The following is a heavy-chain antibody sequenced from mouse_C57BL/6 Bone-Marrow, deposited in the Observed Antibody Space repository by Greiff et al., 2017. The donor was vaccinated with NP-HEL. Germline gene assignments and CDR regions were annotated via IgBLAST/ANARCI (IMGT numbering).Heavy chain of an antibody. Sequence: QVQLQQPGAELVRPGTSVKLSCKASGYTFTSYWMHWVKQRPGQGLEWIGVIDPSDSYTNYNQKFKGKATLTVDTSSSTAYMQLSSLTSEDSAVYYCASPMVTTSFAYWPRDSGHCLC. J-gene: IGHJ3*01. D-gene: IGHD2-2*01. CDR1: GYTFTSYW. CDR2: IDPSDSYT. CDR3: ASPMVTTSFAY. V-gene: IGHV1-59*01.